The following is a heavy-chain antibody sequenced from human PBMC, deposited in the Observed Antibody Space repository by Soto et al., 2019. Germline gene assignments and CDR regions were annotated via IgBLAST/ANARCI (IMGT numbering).Heavy chain of an antibody. D-gene: IGHD2-2*01. CDR1: GFTFSSYA. CDR3: AKMKVPAATFPLFDY. Sequence: HPGGSLSLSCAASGFTFSSYAMSWVRQAPGKGLEWVPAIIGSGGSTYYADSVKGRFTISRDNSKNTLYLQMNSLRAEDTSVYYCAKMKVPAATFPLFDYWGQGTLVTVSS. CDR2: IIGSGGST. V-gene: IGHV3-23*01. J-gene: IGHJ4*02.